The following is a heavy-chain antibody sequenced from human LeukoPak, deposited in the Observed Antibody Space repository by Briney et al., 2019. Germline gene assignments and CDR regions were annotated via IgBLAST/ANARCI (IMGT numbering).Heavy chain of an antibody. CDR3: TRDRAFTMIRGVITNWFDP. Sequence: GGSLRLSCAASGFTFSTYSMNWVRQAPGKGLDWVAYISSSSTTIYYADSVKGRFTISRDNAKNSLYLQMNSLRAEDTAVYYCTRDRAFTMIRGVITNWFDPWGQGTQVTVSS. D-gene: IGHD3-10*01. V-gene: IGHV3-48*01. J-gene: IGHJ5*02. CDR1: GFTFSTYS. CDR2: ISSSSTTI.